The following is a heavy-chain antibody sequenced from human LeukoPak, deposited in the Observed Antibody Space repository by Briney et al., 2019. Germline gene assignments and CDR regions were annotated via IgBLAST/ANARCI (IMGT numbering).Heavy chain of an antibody. Sequence: ASVKVSCKASGGTFSSYAISWVRQAPGQGLEWMGGIIPIFGTANYAQKFQGRVTITADESTSTAYMELSSLRSEDTAVYYCARDGLGGDSSGYYYNYWGQGTLVTVSS. J-gene: IGHJ4*02. CDR2: IIPIFGTA. D-gene: IGHD3-22*01. CDR1: GGTFSSYA. CDR3: ARDGLGGDSSGYYYNY. V-gene: IGHV1-69*13.